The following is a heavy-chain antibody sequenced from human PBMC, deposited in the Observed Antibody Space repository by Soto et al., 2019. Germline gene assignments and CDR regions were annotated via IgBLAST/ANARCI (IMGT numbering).Heavy chain of an antibody. V-gene: IGHV3-73*01. CDR3: ARLDCSGGSCYPYYFEH. CDR1: GFTFSASA. D-gene: IGHD2-15*01. J-gene: IGHJ4*02. Sequence: VGSLRLSCAASGFTFSASAMHWVRQASGKGLEWVGRIRSNGRTAYAASMQGRFTISRDDSKKTAYLQLNSLKTDDTAVYYCARLDCSGGSCYPYYFEHWGQGALVTVS. CDR2: IRSNGRT.